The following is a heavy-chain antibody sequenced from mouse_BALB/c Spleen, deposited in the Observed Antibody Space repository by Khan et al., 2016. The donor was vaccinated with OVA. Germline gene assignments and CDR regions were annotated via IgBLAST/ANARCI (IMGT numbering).Heavy chain of an antibody. D-gene: IGHD1-1*01. Sequence: EVELVVSGGGLVQPGGSRKLSCAASGFTFSSYGMHWVRQAPEKGLEWVAYISGDSSTIYSTDTVKGRFTISRDNPKNTLSLQMTSLMAEDTAMYYCATSYYYGYYFDYWGPGTTLTVSS. V-gene: IGHV5-17*02. CDR3: ATSYYYGYYFDY. CDR1: GFTFSSYG. CDR2: ISGDSSTI. J-gene: IGHJ2*01.